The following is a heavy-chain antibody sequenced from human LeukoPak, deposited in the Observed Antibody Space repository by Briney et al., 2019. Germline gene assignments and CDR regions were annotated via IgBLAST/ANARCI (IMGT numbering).Heavy chain of an antibody. CDR2: INPNSGGT. V-gene: IGHV1-2*04. Sequence: ASVKVPCKASGYTFTGYYMHWVRQAPGQGLEWMGWINPNSGGTNYAQKFQGWVTMTRDTSISTAYMELSRLRSDDTAVYYCARGRYSGYGGGWYFDYWGQGTLVTVSS. CDR3: ARGRYSGYGGGWYFDY. J-gene: IGHJ4*02. D-gene: IGHD5-12*01. CDR1: GYTFTGYY.